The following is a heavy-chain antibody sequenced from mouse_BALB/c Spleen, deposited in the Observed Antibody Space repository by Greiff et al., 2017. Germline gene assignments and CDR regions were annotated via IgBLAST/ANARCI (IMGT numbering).Heavy chain of an antibody. CDR3: ARRVYDYDGYAMDY. J-gene: IGHJ4*01. Sequence: EVQRVESGGDLVKPGGSLKLSCAASGFTFSSYGMSWVRQTPDKRLEWVATISSGGSYTYYPDSVKGRFTISRDNAKNTLYLQMSSLKSEDTAMYYCARRVYDYDGYAMDYWGQGTSVTVSS. V-gene: IGHV5-6*01. D-gene: IGHD2-4*01. CDR2: ISSGGSYT. CDR1: GFTFSSYG.